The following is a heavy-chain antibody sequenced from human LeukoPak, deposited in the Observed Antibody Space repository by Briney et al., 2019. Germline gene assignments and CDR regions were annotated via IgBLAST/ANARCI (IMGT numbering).Heavy chain of an antibody. Sequence: SETLSLTCTVSGGSISSSYWSWIRQPPGKGLEWIGYIYDIGSTSYNPSLKSRVTISVDTSSNQFSLMLTSVTAADTAVYYCARGTKTGYTGYDWNYWGQGSLVSVSS. J-gene: IGHJ4*02. V-gene: IGHV4-59*01. CDR1: GGSISSSY. D-gene: IGHD5-12*01. CDR3: ARGTKTGYTGYDWNY. CDR2: IYDIGST.